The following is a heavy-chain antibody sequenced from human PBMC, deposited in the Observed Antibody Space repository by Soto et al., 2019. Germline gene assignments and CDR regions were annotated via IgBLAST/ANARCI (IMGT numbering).Heavy chain of an antibody. CDR1: GFTVSDNH. D-gene: IGHD2-15*01. CDR2: IYSGGTT. J-gene: IGHJ4*02. V-gene: IGHV3-66*01. Sequence: EVQLVESGGGLVQPGGSLRLSCAASGFTVSDNHMTWVRQAPGKGLEWLSVIYSGGTTYYADSVKGRFTISRDKSKNTLYLHMDGLGAEDTAVYYCAGEQVGDGGKSDYWGQGTMVTVSS. CDR3: AGEQVGDGGKSDY.